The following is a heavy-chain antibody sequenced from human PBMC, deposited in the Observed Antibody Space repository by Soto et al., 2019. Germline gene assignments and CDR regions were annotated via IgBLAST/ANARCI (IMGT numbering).Heavy chain of an antibody. Sequence: GGSLRLSCAASGFTFSSYAMSWVRQAPGKGLEWVSAISGSGGSTYYADSVKGRFTISRDNSKNTLYLQMNSLRAEDTAVYYCAKGGRGGGRPNYFDYWGQGTLVTVSS. J-gene: IGHJ4*02. CDR3: AKGGRGGGRPNYFDY. CDR1: GFTFSSYA. CDR2: ISGSGGST. D-gene: IGHD3-10*01. V-gene: IGHV3-23*01.